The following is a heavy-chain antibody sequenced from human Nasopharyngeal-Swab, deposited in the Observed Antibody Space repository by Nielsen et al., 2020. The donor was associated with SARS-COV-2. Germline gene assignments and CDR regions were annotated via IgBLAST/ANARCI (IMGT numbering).Heavy chain of an antibody. Sequence: ASVKVSCKASRYTFTSYDINWVRQATGQGLEWMGWMNPNSGNTGYAQKFQGRVTMTRNTSISTAYMELSSLRSEDTAVYYCARAGEGVVVPAAIMGGTYYYYYYMDVWGKGTTVTVSS. V-gene: IGHV1-8*01. CDR1: RYTFTSYD. CDR3: ARAGEGVVVPAAIMGGTYYYYYYMDV. D-gene: IGHD2-2*02. CDR2: MNPNSGNT. J-gene: IGHJ6*03.